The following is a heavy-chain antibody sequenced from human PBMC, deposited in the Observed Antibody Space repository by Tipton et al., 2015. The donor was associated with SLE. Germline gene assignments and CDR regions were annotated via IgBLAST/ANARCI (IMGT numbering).Heavy chain of an antibody. V-gene: IGHV4-61*01. CDR1: GGSISSSSYY. CDR2: IYYSGST. D-gene: IGHD3-16*01. J-gene: IGHJ2*01. Sequence: TLSLTCTVSGGSISSSSYYWGWIRQPPGKGLEWIGYIYYSGSTNYNPSLKSRVTISVDTSKNQFSLKLSSVTAADTAVYYCARDREFNWAGGWYFDLWGRGTLVTVSS. CDR3: ARDREFNWAGGWYFDL.